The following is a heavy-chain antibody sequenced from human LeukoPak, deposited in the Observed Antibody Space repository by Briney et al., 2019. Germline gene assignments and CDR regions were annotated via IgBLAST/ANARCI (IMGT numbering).Heavy chain of an antibody. CDR2: INPKSGGT. CDR3: ARSVLWFGELGPFDY. CDR1: GYTFTGYQ. J-gene: IGHJ4*02. V-gene: IGHV1-2*02. Sequence: ASVKVSCKASGYTFTGYQMHWVRQAPGQRLEWMGWINPKSGGTNYAQKFQGRVTMTRDTSISTAYMELSRLRSDDTAVYYCARSVLWFGELGPFDYWGQGTLVTVSS. D-gene: IGHD3-10*01.